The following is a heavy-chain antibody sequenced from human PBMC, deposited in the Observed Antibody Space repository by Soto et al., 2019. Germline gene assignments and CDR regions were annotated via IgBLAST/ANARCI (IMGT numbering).Heavy chain of an antibody. CDR1: GGSVSGHY. CDR3: ARLPPGIAAAGLFDY. V-gene: IGHV4-59*08. CDR2: IYYDGST. D-gene: IGHD6-13*01. Sequence: SETLSLTCSVSGGSVSGHYWTWIRQPPGKTLEWIGYIYYDGSTYYNPSLKSRVTILVDTSKNQFSLQLTSVTAADTAVYYCARLPPGIAAAGLFDYWGQGTLVTVSS. J-gene: IGHJ4*02.